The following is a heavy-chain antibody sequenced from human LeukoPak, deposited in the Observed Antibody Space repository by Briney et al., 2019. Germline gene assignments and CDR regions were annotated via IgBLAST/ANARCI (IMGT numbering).Heavy chain of an antibody. Sequence: GSLRLSCAASGFTFSSYAMHWVRQAPGKGLEWVANIKQDGSEKYYVDSVKGRFTVSRDNAKNSLYLQMNSLRAEDTAVYYCARDYSSIWPYYYYYMDVWGKGTTVTVSS. J-gene: IGHJ6*03. CDR3: ARDYSSIWPYYYYYMDV. CDR1: GFTFSSYA. V-gene: IGHV3-7*01. CDR2: IKQDGSEK. D-gene: IGHD6-13*01.